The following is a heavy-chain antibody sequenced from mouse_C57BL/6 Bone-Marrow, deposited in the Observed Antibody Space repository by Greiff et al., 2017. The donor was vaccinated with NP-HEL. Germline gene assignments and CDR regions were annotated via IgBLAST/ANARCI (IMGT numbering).Heavy chain of an antibody. D-gene: IGHD2-4*01. CDR1: GYTFTEYT. Sequence: VQLQQSGAELVQPGASVKLSCKASGYTFTEYTIHWVKQRSGQGLEWIGWFYPGSGSIKYNEKFKDKATLTADKSSSTVYMELSRLTSEDSAVYFCARHETSIYYDYVSYAMDYWGQGTSVTVSS. CDR2: FYPGSGSI. J-gene: IGHJ4*01. V-gene: IGHV1-62-2*01. CDR3: ARHETSIYYDYVSYAMDY.